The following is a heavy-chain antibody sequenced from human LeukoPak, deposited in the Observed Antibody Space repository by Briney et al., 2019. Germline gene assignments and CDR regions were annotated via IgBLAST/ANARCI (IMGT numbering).Heavy chain of an antibody. CDR3: ARDADSGRIDY. CDR2: ISDSGGST. J-gene: IGHJ4*02. D-gene: IGHD1-26*01. V-gene: IGHV3-23*01. CDR1: RFTFSSYA. Sequence: GGSLRLSCAASRFTFSSYAMSWVRQAPGKGLEWVSAISDSGGSTYYADSVKGRFTISRDNAKNSLYLQMNSLRAEDTAVYYCARDADSGRIDYWGQGTLVTVSS.